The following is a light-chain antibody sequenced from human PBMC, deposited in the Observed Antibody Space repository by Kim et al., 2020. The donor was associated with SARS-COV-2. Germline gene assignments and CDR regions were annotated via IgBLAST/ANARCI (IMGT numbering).Light chain of an antibody. CDR2: AAS. CDR1: QGIRNN. Sequence: DVQMTQSPSSLSASVGDRVTFTCRASQGIRNNLAWYQQKPGKVPKLLIYAASTLQSGVPSRFSGSGSGTDFTLTISSLQPEDVATYYCQNYNYALSITFGQGTR. V-gene: IGKV1-27*01. J-gene: IGKJ5*01. CDR3: QNYNYALSIT.